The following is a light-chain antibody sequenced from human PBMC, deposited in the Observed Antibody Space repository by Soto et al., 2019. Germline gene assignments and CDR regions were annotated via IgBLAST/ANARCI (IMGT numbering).Light chain of an antibody. CDR3: QQYDSYPWT. V-gene: IGKV1-5*03. Sequence: DIQMTQSPSTLSGSVGDRVTITCRASQTISSWLAWYQQKPGKAPKLLIYKASTLKSGVPTRFSGSGSGTEFTLTITTLHPDDFATYYCQQYDSYPWTFGQGTKVDIK. J-gene: IGKJ1*01. CDR1: QTISSW. CDR2: KAS.